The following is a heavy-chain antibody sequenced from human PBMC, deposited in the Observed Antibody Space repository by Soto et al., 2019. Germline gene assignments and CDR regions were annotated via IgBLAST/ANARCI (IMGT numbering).Heavy chain of an antibody. CDR3: ARGHRESSGTWSPMGY. CDR2: ISAYNGNT. Sequence: QVQLVQSGAEVKKPGASVKVSCKASGYTFTSYDISWVRQAPGQGLEWMGWISAYNGNTNYAQKLQGRVTMTTDPSTSTAYMELRSLRSADTAVYDCARGHRESSGTWSPMGYWGQGTLVTVSS. V-gene: IGHV1-18*01. D-gene: IGHD6-13*01. CDR1: GYTFTSYD. J-gene: IGHJ4*02.